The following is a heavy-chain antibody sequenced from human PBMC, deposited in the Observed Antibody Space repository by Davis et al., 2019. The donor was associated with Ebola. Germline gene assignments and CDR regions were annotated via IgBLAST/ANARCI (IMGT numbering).Heavy chain of an antibody. CDR2: LIPIFGTP. J-gene: IGHJ4*02. Sequence: SVKVSCKAAGGTLRTHGMSWVRQAPGQGLEWMGGLIPIFGTPNYAQKFQGRVTISADESTRTAYMELRSLRSEDTAVYYCTGDYGSGSDYNNFWGQGTLVTVSS. CDR1: GGTLRTHG. V-gene: IGHV1-69*13. CDR3: TGDYGSGSDYNNF. D-gene: IGHD3-10*01.